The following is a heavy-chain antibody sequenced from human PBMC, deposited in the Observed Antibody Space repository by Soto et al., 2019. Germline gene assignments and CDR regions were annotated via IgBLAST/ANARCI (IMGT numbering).Heavy chain of an antibody. CDR1: RCTFINCD. J-gene: IGHJ5*02. CDR3: ARMASAGTLNWFDP. V-gene: IGHV1-8*02. D-gene: IGHD6-13*01. CDR2: MNPGSGKT. Sequence: ASVEVSCKASRCTFINCDIIWVRQAAGQGLEWLGWMNPGSGKTGYASKFQGRVAMTRDASTGTSHLELSSLTSDDTAVYYCARMASAGTLNWFDPWGQGTLVTVSS.